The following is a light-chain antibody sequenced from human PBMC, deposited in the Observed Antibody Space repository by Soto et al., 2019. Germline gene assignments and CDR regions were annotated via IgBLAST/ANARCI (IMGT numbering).Light chain of an antibody. CDR2: AAA. CDR3: QQYLSYPYT. V-gene: IGKV1-8*01. J-gene: IGKJ2*01. CDR1: QGISSY. Sequence: AIRMTQSPSSFSASTGDRVTITCRATQGISSYLAWYQQKPGKAPKLLIYAAATLQRGAPSRFSASGSGTDFTLTISRLQSEDVATYDCQQYLSYPYTFGQGTKLEI.